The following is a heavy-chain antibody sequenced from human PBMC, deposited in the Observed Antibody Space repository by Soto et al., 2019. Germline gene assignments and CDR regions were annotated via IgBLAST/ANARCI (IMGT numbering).Heavy chain of an antibody. V-gene: IGHV3-23*01. Sequence: EVELLESGGGLVQPGGSLRLSCVASGFTFSSYAMSWVRQAPGKGLEWVAAISASGGATLHADSVKGRFTISRDNPKNTLHLQMNSLRAEDTAVYYCAKDVEGGSLYRGAFDCWDQGTQVTVSS. D-gene: IGHD1-26*01. CDR2: ISASGGAT. J-gene: IGHJ4*02. CDR1: GFTFSSYA. CDR3: AKDVEGGSLYRGAFDC.